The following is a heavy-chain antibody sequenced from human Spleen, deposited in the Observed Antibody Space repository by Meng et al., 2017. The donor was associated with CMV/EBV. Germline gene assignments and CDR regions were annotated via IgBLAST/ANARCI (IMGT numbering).Heavy chain of an antibody. Sequence: SVYTLSDDGISWVRQAPGQGLEWMGWISTYNGNTDYAQKVQGRVTMTTDTSTTTVYMELRSLRSDDTAVYYCARASPTTPAYRFDNWGQGTLVTVSS. CDR2: ISTYNGNT. V-gene: IGHV1-18*01. CDR1: VYTLSDDG. D-gene: IGHD1-14*01. CDR3: ARASPTTPAYRFDN. J-gene: IGHJ4*02.